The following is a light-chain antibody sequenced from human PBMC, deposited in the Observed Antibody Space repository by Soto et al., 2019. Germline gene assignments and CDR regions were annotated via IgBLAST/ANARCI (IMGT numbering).Light chain of an antibody. CDR3: QTWESSTAWV. Sequence: SYELTQPPSVSVSPGQTASITCSGEKLGDKYACWYQQKPGQSPMLVIYQDNKRPSGIPERFSGSNSGNTATLTISGTQAMDEADYYCQTWESSTAWVFGGGTKVTVL. CDR1: KLGDKY. J-gene: IGLJ2*01. CDR2: QDN. V-gene: IGLV3-1*01.